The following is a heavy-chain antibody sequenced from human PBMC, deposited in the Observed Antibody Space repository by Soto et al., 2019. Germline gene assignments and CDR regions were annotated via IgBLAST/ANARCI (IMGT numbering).Heavy chain of an antibody. CDR1: GFTFSSYA. CDR2: ISYDGSNK. J-gene: IGHJ4*02. Sequence: QVQLVESGGGVVQPGRSLRLSCAASGFTFSSYAMHWVRQAPGKGLEWVAVISYDGSNKYYADSMKGRFTISRDNSKNTLYLQMNSLRAEDTAVYYCARESGLRWLQLEPFDYWGQGTLVTVSS. CDR3: ARESGLRWLQLEPFDY. V-gene: IGHV3-30-3*01. D-gene: IGHD5-12*01.